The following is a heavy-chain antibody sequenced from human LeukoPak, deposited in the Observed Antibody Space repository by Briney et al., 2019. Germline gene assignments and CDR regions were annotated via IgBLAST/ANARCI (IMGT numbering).Heavy chain of an antibody. CDR1: GFTFSSYA. Sequence: PGVSLRLSCAVSGFTFSSYAMSCVRQGPGKGREWISAITTSGGGTFYADSGRGRFTISRDNSKNTLYLQMKSLRAEDTAVYYCAKAYGGNVFDYWGQGTLVTVSS. CDR2: ITTSGGGT. J-gene: IGHJ4*02. CDR3: AKAYGGNVFDY. V-gene: IGHV3-23*01. D-gene: IGHD4-23*01.